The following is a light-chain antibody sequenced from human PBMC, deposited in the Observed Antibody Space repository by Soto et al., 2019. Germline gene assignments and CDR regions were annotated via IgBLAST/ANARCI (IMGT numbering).Light chain of an antibody. CDR1: HSISDT. J-gene: IGKJ5*01. V-gene: IGKV3-15*01. Sequence: EIVMTQSPATLSVSPGERATLSCRASHSISDTLAWYQQKPGQAPRLLIYGASTRATGIPARFSGGGSGTEFTLTISSLQSEDFAVYYCQHCNDWPITFGQGTRLEIK. CDR3: QHCNDWPIT. CDR2: GAS.